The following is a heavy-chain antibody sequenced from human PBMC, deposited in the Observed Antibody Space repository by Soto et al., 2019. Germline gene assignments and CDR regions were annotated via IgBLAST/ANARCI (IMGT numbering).Heavy chain of an antibody. CDR3: AREGYYDSSGYPFDY. CDR2: IKQDGSKK. CDR1: GFTFSSYC. V-gene: IGHV3-7*05. J-gene: IGHJ4*02. D-gene: IGHD3-22*01. Sequence: GGSLRLSCAASGFTFSSYCMNWVRQAPGKGLEWVADIKQDGSKKYYVDSVKGRFTISRDNAKNSLYLQMNSLRAEDTAVYYCAREGYYDSSGYPFDYWGQGTLVTVSS.